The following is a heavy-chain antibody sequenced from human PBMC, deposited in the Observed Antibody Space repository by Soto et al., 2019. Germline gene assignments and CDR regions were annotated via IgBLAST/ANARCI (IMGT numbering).Heavy chain of an antibody. J-gene: IGHJ4*02. CDR3: ARDYIVVPHRVIDY. CDR2: IWYDGRNK. V-gene: IGHV3-33*01. CDR1: GFTFSSYG. Sequence: ESGGVVVQPGRSLRLSCAASGFTFSSYGMHWVRQAPGKGLEWVAVIWYDGRNKYYADSVKGRFTIARDNSKNTLYLQMNSLRAEDTSVYYWARDYIVVPHRVIDYWGQGTLVTVSS. D-gene: IGHD2-2*01.